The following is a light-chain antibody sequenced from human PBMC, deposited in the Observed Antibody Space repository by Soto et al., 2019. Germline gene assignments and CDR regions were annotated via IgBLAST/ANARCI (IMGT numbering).Light chain of an antibody. CDR3: TSYTSRITWV. J-gene: IGLJ3*02. CDR2: EVS. Sequence: QSALTQPASVSGSPGQSITISCTGTSSDVGGYNYVSWYQQHPGKAPKLMIYEVSNRPSGVSNRFSGSKSGNTASLTISGLQAEDEADYYCTSYTSRITWVFGGGTQLTVL. V-gene: IGLV2-14*01. CDR1: SSDVGGYNY.